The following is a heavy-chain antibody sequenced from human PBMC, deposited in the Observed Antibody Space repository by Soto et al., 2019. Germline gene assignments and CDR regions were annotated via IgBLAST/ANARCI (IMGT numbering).Heavy chain of an antibody. CDR1: GYSFTSYW. CDR3: ASYVYDFWSGHPNPRYYYGMDV. J-gene: IGHJ6*02. D-gene: IGHD3-3*01. Sequence: GESLKISCKGSGYSFTSYWIGWVRQMPGKGLERMGIIYPGDSNTRYSPYLQGQVTISVDKSISTAYLQWSSLKATDTAMYYCASYVYDFWSGHPNPRYYYGMDVWGQGTTVTVSS. CDR2: IYPGDSNT. V-gene: IGHV5-51*01.